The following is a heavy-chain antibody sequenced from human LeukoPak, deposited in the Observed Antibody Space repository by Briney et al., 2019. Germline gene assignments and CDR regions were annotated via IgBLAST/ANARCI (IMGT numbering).Heavy chain of an antibody. V-gene: IGHV1-69*05. Sequence: GASVKVSCKAPGGTFSSYAISWVRQAPGQGLEWMGGIIPIFGTANYAQKFQGRVTITTDESTSTAYMELSSLRSEDTAVYYCARADYDSSGYYRINWFDPWGQGTLVTVSS. D-gene: IGHD3-22*01. J-gene: IGHJ5*02. CDR1: GGTFSSYA. CDR3: ARADYDSSGYYRINWFDP. CDR2: IIPIFGTA.